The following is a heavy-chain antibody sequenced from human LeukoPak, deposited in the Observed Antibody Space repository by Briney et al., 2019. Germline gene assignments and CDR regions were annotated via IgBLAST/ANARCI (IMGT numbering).Heavy chain of an antibody. J-gene: IGHJ4*02. CDR2: ISSSSSTI. V-gene: IGHV3-48*04. Sequence: PGGSLRLSCAASGFTFSSHSMNWVRQAPGKGLERVSYISSSSSTIYYADSVKGRFTISRDNAKDSLYLQMNSLRAEDTAVYYCARRYFDYWGQGTLVTVSS. CDR3: ARRYFDY. CDR1: GFTFSSHS.